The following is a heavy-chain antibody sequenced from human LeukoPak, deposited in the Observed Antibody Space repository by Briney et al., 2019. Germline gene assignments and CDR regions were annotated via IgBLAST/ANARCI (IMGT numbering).Heavy chain of an antibody. D-gene: IGHD3-22*01. J-gene: IGHJ3*02. CDR3: ARVRAVAITMIVVNAFDI. CDR1: GGSISSYY. CDR2: IYYSGST. Sequence: PSGTLSLTCTVSGGSISSYYWSWIRKPPGKGLEWIGYIYYSGSTNYNPSLKSRVTISVDTSKNQFSLKLSSVTAADTAVYYCARVRAVAITMIVVNAFDIWGQGTMVTVSS. V-gene: IGHV4-59*01.